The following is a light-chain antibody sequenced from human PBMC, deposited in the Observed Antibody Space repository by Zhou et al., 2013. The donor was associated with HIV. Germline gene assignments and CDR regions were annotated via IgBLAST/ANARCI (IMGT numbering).Light chain of an antibody. CDR2: AAS. J-gene: IGKJ1*01. CDR1: QSIYNY. CDR3: QQSYSTRWT. Sequence: DIQMTQSPSSLSASVGDRVTITCRASQSIYNYLNWYQQKPGKAPKVLIYAASSLQSGVPSRFSGSGSGTDFTLTISSLQPEDFATYYCQQSYSTRWTFGQGTKVEIK. V-gene: IGKV1-39*01.